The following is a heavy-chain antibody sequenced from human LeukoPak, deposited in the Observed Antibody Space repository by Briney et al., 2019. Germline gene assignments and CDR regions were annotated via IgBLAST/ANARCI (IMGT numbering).Heavy chain of an antibody. J-gene: IGHJ4*02. D-gene: IGHD6-6*01. CDR1: EFTVSRNY. CDR3: AKDRTRSSIAARPGFDY. CDR2: IFSNGDT. V-gene: IGHV3-53*01. Sequence: GGSLRLSCTASEFTVSRNYMLWVRQAPGKGLEWVSLIFSNGDTHYADSVKGRFTISRDNSKNTLYLQMNSLRAEDTAVYYCAKDRTRSSIAARPGFDYWGKGTLVTVSS.